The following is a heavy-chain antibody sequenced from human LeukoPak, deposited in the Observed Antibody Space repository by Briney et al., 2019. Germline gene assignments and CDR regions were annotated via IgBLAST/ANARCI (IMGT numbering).Heavy chain of an antibody. CDR2: IYYSGDT. D-gene: IGHD4/OR15-4a*01. CDR3: VRGPYGASISKWFDP. Sequence: SETLSLTCTVSRGSISGYSWSWIRQSPGGGLEGIGYIYYSGDTAYNPSLRSRVTMSVDTSKNQFSLPLRSMTTADTAVYYCVRGPYGASISKWFDPWGQGTQVIVSP. CDR1: RGSISGYS. J-gene: IGHJ5*02. V-gene: IGHV4-59*01.